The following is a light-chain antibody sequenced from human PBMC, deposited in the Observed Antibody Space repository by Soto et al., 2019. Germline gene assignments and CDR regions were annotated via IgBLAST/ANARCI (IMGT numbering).Light chain of an antibody. J-gene: IGLJ1*01. CDR2: EVS. V-gene: IGLV2-14*01. CDR3: SSYTNSSTLYV. CDR1: SSDVGRYNY. Sequence: QSVLTQPASVSGSPGQSITISCTGSSSDVGRYNYVSWYQHHPGKAPKLMIYEVSNRPSGVSNRFSGSKSGNTASLTISGLQAEDEADYHCSSYTNSSTLYVFGICTKV.